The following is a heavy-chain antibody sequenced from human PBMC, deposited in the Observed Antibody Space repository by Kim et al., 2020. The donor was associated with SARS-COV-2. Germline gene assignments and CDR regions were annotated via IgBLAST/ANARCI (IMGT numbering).Heavy chain of an antibody. D-gene: IGHD4-17*01. Sequence: SETLSLTCTVSGGSISSSSYYWGWIRQPPGKGLEWIGSIYYSGSTYYNPSLKSRVTISVDTSKNQFSLKLSSVTAADTAVYYCARSLRVTTNWYFDLWGRGTLVTVSS. CDR1: GGSISSSSYY. J-gene: IGHJ2*01. V-gene: IGHV4-39*01. CDR2: IYYSGST. CDR3: ARSLRVTTNWYFDL.